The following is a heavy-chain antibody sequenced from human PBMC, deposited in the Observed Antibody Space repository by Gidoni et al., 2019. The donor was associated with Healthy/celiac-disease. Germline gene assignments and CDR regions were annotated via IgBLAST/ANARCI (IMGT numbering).Heavy chain of an antibody. J-gene: IGHJ4*02. Sequence: QVQLQESGPGRVKPSVTLSLTCAVSAYSIDTDFYWRWIRQSPGKGLEWIGSIYHDGDTYYNSSLKSRITISIDRSKKQCSLNLRSVTAADTAIYYCTKDAWDLSKSVYWGRGTLVTVSS. CDR3: TKDAWDLSKSVY. CDR2: IYHDGDT. V-gene: IGHV4-38-2*02. CDR1: AYSIDTDFY. D-gene: IGHD4-4*01.